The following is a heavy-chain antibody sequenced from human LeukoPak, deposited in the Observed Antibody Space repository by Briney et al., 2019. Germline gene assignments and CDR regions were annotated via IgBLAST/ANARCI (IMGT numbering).Heavy chain of an antibody. J-gene: IGHJ4*02. V-gene: IGHV1-69*01. D-gene: IGHD6-13*01. CDR1: GGTFSSYA. CDR3: ASIRQGIAAAPNDY. CDR2: IIPIVGTA. Sequence: SVKVSCKASGGTFSSYAISWVRQAPGQGLEXXXGIIPIVGTANYAQKFQGRATITADESTSTAYMELSSLRSEDTAVYYCASIRQGIAAAPNDYWGQGTLVTVSS.